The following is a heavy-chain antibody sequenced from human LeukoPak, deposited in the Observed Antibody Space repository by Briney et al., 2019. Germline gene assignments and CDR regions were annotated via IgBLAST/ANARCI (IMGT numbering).Heavy chain of an antibody. CDR1: GYTFSGYY. V-gene: IGHV1-2*02. Sequence: ASVKVSCKASGYTFSGYYIHWVRQAPGQGLEWMGWINPNSGGTNYAQKFQGRVTMTKDTSISTAYMELSRLRSDDTAVYYCAREWGSSSWFDWFDPWGQGTLVTVSS. CDR2: INPNSGGT. CDR3: AREWGSSSWFDWFDP. D-gene: IGHD6-13*01. J-gene: IGHJ5*02.